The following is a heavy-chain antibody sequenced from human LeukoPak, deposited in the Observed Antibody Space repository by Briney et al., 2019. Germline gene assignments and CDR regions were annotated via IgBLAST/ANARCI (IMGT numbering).Heavy chain of an antibody. CDR2: ISWNSGSI. CDR3: AKTPLGYIVVVPAAMVNLDY. Sequence: GGSLRLSCAASGFTFDDYAMHWVRQAPGKGLEWVSGISWNSGSIGYADSVKGRFTISRDNAKNSLYLQMNSLRAEDTAVYYCAKTPLGYIVVVPAAMVNLDYWGQGTLVTVSS. CDR1: GFTFDDYA. D-gene: IGHD2-2*01. V-gene: IGHV3-9*01. J-gene: IGHJ4*02.